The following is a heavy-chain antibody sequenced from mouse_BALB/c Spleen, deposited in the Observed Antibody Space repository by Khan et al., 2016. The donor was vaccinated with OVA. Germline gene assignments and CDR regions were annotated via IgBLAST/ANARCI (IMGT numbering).Heavy chain of an antibody. J-gene: IGHJ3*01. CDR1: GDSITSGY. CDR2: ISYSGNT. V-gene: IGHV3-8*02. CDR3: AWELRGFAY. Sequence: EVQLQESGPSLVKPSQTLSLTCSVTGDSITSGYWNWIRKFPGNKLEYMGYISYSGNTYYNKSLKSRISITRATSKSKYYLQLNSVTTEDTATYYCAWELRGFAYWGQGTLVTVSA. D-gene: IGHD2-1*01.